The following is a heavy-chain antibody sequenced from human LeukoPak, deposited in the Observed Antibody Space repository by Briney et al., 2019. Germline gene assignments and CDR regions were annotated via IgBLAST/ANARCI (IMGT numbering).Heavy chain of an antibody. Sequence: SVTVSCKASGGTFIIYAISWVRQAPGQGVEWMGGIIPIFGTANYAQKFQGRVAITTDESTSTAYMELSSLRSEDTAVYYCARGPQIGRRGLHFDYWGQGTLVTVSS. V-gene: IGHV1-69*05. D-gene: IGHD2/OR15-2a*01. J-gene: IGHJ4*02. CDR1: GGTFIIYA. CDR3: ARGPQIGRRGLHFDY. CDR2: IIPIFGTA.